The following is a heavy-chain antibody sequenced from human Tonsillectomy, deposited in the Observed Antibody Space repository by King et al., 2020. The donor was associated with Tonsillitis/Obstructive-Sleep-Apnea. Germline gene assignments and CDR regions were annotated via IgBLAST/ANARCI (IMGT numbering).Heavy chain of an antibody. CDR2: IYYSRTT. J-gene: IGHJ2*01. CDR3: ARGLYGDYVRPWYFDL. D-gene: IGHD4-17*01. V-gene: IGHV4-31*03. Sequence: QLQESGPGLVKPSQTLSLTCTVSGGSISSGGYYWSWIRQHPGKGLEWIGYIYYSRTTYYNPSLKSRVSITVDTSKNHFSLKLSSVTAADTAVHYCARGLYGDYVRPWYFDLWGCGTLVTVSS. CDR1: GGSISSGGYY.